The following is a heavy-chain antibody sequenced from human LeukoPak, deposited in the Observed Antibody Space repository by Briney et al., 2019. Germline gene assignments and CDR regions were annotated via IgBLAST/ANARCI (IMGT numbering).Heavy chain of an antibody. CDR1: GFTFGGSA. CDR2: IRSKANSYAT. Sequence: GGSLRLSCAASGFTFGGSAMHWVRQASGKGLEWVGRIRSKANSYATAYAASVKGRFTISRDDSKNTAYLQMNSLKTEDTAVYYCTSPRRDGYNYVYWGQGTLVTVSS. J-gene: IGHJ4*02. CDR3: TSPRRDGYNYVY. D-gene: IGHD5-24*01. V-gene: IGHV3-73*01.